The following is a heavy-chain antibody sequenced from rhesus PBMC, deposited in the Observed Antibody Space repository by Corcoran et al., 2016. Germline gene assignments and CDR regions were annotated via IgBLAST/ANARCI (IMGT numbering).Heavy chain of an antibody. CDR3: ARDRGYSNYGDY. CDR2: IYGGSGST. CDR1: GGSISGYYL. Sequence: QVQLQESGPGVVKPSETLSLTCAVSGGSISGYYLWSWIRKPPGRGLEWIGYIYGGSGSTSYNPSLKSRVIISIDTSKNQFSLKLSSVTAADTAVYYCARDRGYSNYGDYWGQGVLVTVSS. J-gene: IGHJ4*01. D-gene: IGHD4-23*01. V-gene: IGHV4S7*01.